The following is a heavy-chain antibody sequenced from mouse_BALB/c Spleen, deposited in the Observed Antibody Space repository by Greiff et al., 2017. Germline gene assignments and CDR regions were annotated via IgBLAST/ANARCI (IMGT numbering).Heavy chain of an antibody. V-gene: IGHV5-17*02. Sequence: EVQLVVSGGGLVQPGGSRKLSCAASGFTFSSFGMHWVRQAPEKGLEWVAYISSGSSTIYYADTVKGRFTISRDNPKNTLFLQMTSLRSEDTAMYYCALNWLAWFAYWGQGTLVTVSA. CDR2: ISSGSSTI. D-gene: IGHD4-1*01. CDR3: ALNWLAWFAY. J-gene: IGHJ3*01. CDR1: GFTFSSFG.